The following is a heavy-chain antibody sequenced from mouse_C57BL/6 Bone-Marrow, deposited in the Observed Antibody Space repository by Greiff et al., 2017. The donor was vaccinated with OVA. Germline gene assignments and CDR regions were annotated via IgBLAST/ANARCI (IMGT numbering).Heavy chain of an antibody. J-gene: IGHJ4*01. CDR3: ARSFYDYDYFYAMDY. Sequence: DVMLVESGGGLVQPGGSLSLSCAASGFTFTDYYMSWVRQPPGKALEWLGFIRNKANGYTTEYIASVKGRFTISRDNSQSILYLQMNSLRAEDSATYYCARSFYDYDYFYAMDYWGQGTSVTVSS. CDR1: GFTFTDYY. D-gene: IGHD2-4*01. V-gene: IGHV7-3*01. CDR2: IRNKANGYTT.